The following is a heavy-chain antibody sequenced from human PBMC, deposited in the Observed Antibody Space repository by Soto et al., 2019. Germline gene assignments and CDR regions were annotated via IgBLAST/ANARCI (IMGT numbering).Heavy chain of an antibody. CDR1: GGSISSGDYY. Sequence: PSETLSLTCTVSGGSISSGDYYWSLIRQPPGKVLEWIGYIYYSGSTYSNPSLKSRVTMSVDTSKNQFSLKLSSLTAADTAVYYCARGVGDLDAFDIWGQGTMVTVSS. CDR2: IYYSGST. CDR3: ARGVGDLDAFDI. J-gene: IGHJ3*02. V-gene: IGHV4-30-4*01.